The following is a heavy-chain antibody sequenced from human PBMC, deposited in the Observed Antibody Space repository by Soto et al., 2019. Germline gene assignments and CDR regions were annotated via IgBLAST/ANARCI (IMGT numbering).Heavy chain of an antibody. V-gene: IGHV3-21*01. CDR1: GFTFSSYS. CDR2: ISSSSSYI. Sequence: GGSLRLSCAASGFTFSSYSMNWVRQAPGKGLEWVSSISSSSSYIYYADSVKGRFTISRDNAKNSLYLQMNSLRAEDTAVYYCARASIAARDAFDIWGQGTMGTVSS. J-gene: IGHJ3*02. CDR3: ARASIAARDAFDI. D-gene: IGHD6-6*01.